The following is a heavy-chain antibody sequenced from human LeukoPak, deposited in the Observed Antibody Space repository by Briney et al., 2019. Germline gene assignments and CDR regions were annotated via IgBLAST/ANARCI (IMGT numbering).Heavy chain of an antibody. Sequence: GGSLRLSCAASGFTVSSNYMSWVRQAPGKGLEWVSVIYNGGRTYYADSVKGHFTMSRDNSKNTLYLQMNSLRAEDTALYYCARVYYGSGSLHYYYYMDVWGTGTTVTISS. D-gene: IGHD3-10*01. V-gene: IGHV3-53*01. CDR1: GFTVSSNY. CDR3: ARVYYGSGSLHYYYYMDV. CDR2: IYNGGRT. J-gene: IGHJ6*03.